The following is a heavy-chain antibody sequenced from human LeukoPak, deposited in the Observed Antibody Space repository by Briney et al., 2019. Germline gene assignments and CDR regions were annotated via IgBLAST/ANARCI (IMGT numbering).Heavy chain of an antibody. J-gene: IGHJ4*02. V-gene: IGHV1-2*02. Sequence: ASVKVSCKASGYTFTSYYMHWVRQAPGQGLEWMGWINPNTGGTNYVQKFQGRVTLTRDTSVRTAYMELTRLRSDDTALYYCVRDLGIYCSSISCPGDYWGQGTLVTVSS. CDR2: INPNTGGT. D-gene: IGHD2-2*01. CDR1: GYTFTSYY. CDR3: VRDLGIYCSSISCPGDY.